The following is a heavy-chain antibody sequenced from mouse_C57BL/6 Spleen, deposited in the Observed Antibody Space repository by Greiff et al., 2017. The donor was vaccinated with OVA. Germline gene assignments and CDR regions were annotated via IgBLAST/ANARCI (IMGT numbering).Heavy chain of an antibody. CDR2: FDPENGDT. Sequence: EVQLQQSGAELVRPGASVKLSCTASGFNIKDAYMHWVKQRPEQGLEWIGWFDPENGDTEYASKFQGKATITADTSSNTAYLQLSSLTSEDTAVYYCTITTVAYYAMDYWGQGTSVTVSS. CDR1: GFNIKDAY. J-gene: IGHJ4*01. D-gene: IGHD1-1*01. V-gene: IGHV14-4*01. CDR3: TITTVAYYAMDY.